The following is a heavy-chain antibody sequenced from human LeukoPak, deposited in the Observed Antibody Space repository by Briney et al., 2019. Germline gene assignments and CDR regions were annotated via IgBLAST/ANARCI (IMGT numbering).Heavy chain of an antibody. V-gene: IGHV3-9*01. D-gene: IGHD6-19*01. J-gene: IGHJ4*02. CDR3: AKAGIAVAGTDVYFDY. CDR1: GFTFDDYA. Sequence: GRSLRLSCAASGFTFDDYAMHWVRQAPGKGLEWVSGISWNSGSIGYADSVKGRFTISRDNAKNSLYLQMYSLRAEDTALYYCAKAGIAVAGTDVYFDYWGQGTLVTVSS. CDR2: ISWNSGSI.